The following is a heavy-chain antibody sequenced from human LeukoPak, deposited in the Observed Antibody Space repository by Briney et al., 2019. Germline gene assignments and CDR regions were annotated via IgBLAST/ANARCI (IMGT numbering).Heavy chain of an antibody. Sequence: PSETLSLTCTVSGGSISSYYWSWIRQPPGKGLEWIGYIYYSGSTNYNPSLKSRVTISVDTSKNQFSLKLSSVTAADTAVYYCAREFLVDYFWDPPHYIDVSGKGTTVTVSS. V-gene: IGHV4-59*01. J-gene: IGHJ6*03. CDR3: AREFLVDYFWDPPHYIDV. CDR1: GGSISSYY. CDR2: IYYSGST. D-gene: IGHD3-3*01.